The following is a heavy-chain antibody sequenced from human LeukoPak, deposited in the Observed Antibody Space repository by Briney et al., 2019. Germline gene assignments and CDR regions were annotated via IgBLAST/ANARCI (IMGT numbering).Heavy chain of an antibody. CDR3: ARGSGYDFYYYYYMDV. CDR1: GYSFTSYW. Sequence: GESPKISCQGSGYSFTSYWIGWVRQMPGKGLEWMGIIYPGDSDTRYSPSFQGQVTISVDKSITTAYLQWSSLKASDSAMYYCARGSGYDFYYYYYMDVWGKGTTVTVSS. V-gene: IGHV5-51*01. D-gene: IGHD5-12*01. J-gene: IGHJ6*03. CDR2: IYPGDSDT.